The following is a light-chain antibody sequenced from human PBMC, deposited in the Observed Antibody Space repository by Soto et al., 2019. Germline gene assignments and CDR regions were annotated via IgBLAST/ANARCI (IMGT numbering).Light chain of an antibody. CDR3: QQYQISPRT. J-gene: IGKJ1*01. CDR1: QSVSSGH. CDR2: GAS. V-gene: IGKV3-20*01. Sequence: EVVLTQSPDTLSLSPGERATVSCRASQSVSSGHLAWYQHKPGQAPRLLIYGASNRAAGISDRFSGSGSGTDFTLTISRLESEDFAVYYCQQYQISPRTFGQGTKVEI.